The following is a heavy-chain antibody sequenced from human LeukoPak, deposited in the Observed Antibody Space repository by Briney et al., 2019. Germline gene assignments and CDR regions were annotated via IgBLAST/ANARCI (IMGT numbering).Heavy chain of an antibody. CDR3: ARGDTGFSSAWGRDFDY. D-gene: IGHD6-19*01. V-gene: IGHV3-66*01. J-gene: IGHJ4*02. CDR2: LYSGVGT. CDR1: GFTVSGKY. Sequence: GGSLRLSCAAFGFTVSGKYMSWVRQAPGKGLEWVSVLYSGVGTYYADSVKGRFTISRDNSKNTLYLQMNNLRPEDTAVYYCARGDTGFSSAWGRDFDYWGQGTLVTVSS.